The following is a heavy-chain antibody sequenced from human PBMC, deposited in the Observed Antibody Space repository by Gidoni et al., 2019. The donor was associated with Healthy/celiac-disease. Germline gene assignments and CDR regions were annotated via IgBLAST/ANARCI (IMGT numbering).Heavy chain of an antibody. CDR2: ISGSGGST. CDR3: AKDRTAAAAAALEDY. D-gene: IGHD6-13*01. V-gene: IGHV3-23*01. CDR1: GFTFSSYA. Sequence: EVQLLVSGGGLVQPGGSLRLSCPASGFTFSSYAMSWVRQAPGKELEWVSAISGSGGSTYYADSVKGRFTISRDNSKNTLYLQMNSLRAEDTAVYYCAKDRTAAAAAALEDYWGQGTLVTVSS. J-gene: IGHJ4*02.